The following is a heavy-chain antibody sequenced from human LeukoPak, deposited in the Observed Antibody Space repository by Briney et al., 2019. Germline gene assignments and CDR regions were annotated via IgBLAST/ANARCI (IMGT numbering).Heavy chain of an antibody. J-gene: IGHJ3*02. V-gene: IGHV3-64*01. CDR3: AKEPSYYTSSGYYWTAFAI. Sequence: GGSLRLSCAAWGFTFSDYSMHGVRQAPGKGREYVSAISRKGGSTYYEKSVNGRFIISRATSKNTLYLQLGSLRAEAVAVYYCAKEPSYYTSSGYYWTAFAIWGQGTMVTVSS. D-gene: IGHD3-22*01. CDR1: GFTFSDYS. CDR2: ISRKGGST.